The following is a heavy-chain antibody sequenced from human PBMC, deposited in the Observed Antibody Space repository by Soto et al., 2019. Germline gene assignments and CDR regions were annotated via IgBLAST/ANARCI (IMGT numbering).Heavy chain of an antibody. V-gene: IGHV4-4*02. CDR2: IYHSGST. J-gene: IGHJ6*03. CDR1: SGSISSSNW. Sequence: QVQLQESGPGLVKPSGTLSLTCAVSSGSISSSNWWSWVRQPPGKGLEWIGEIYHSGSTNYNPSLKNRATISVDKSKNQFSLKLSSVTAADTAVYYCARGIVVVVAATYYYMDVWGKGTTVTVSS. CDR3: ARGIVVVVAATYYYMDV. D-gene: IGHD2-15*01.